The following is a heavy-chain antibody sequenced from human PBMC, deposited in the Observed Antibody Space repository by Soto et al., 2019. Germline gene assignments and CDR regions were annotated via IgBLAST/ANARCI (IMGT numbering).Heavy chain of an antibody. CDR3: ARVNRELFPVQSDAFDI. V-gene: IGHV1-18*01. CDR1: GYTFTSYG. CDR2: ISAYNGNT. J-gene: IGHJ3*02. Sequence: QVPLVQSGAEVKKPGASVKVSCKASGYTFTSYGISWVRQAPGQGLEWMGWISAYNGNTNYAQKLQGRVTMTTDTSTSTAYMELRSLRSDDTAVYYCARVNRELFPVQSDAFDIWGHGTMVTVSS. D-gene: IGHD1-26*01.